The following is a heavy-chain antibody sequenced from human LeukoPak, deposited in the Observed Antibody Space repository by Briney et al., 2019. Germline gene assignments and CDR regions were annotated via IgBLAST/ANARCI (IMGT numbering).Heavy chain of an antibody. Sequence: PETLSLTCTVSGGSISSYYWSWIRQVPGKGLEWIAYIYYIGSTDYNPSLQSRVTISEDTAKNQFSLQLRSVTAADTAVYYCARLADDWGPGTLVIVSS. CDR1: GGSISSYY. V-gene: IGHV4-59*08. CDR2: IYYIGST. CDR3: ARLADD. J-gene: IGHJ4*02.